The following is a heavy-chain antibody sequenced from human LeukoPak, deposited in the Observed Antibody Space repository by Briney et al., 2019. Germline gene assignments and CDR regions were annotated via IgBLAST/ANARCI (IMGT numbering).Heavy chain of an antibody. CDR3: ARVNTLIRGIGWFDP. Sequence: SETLSLTCNVSGGSISSSSYYWGWLRQPPGKGLELIGNIYYSGTIYYNPSLKSRVTISVDTSKNQFSLKLSSVTAADTAVYYCARVNTLIRGIGWFDPWGQGILVTVSS. J-gene: IGHJ5*02. V-gene: IGHV4-39*07. CDR1: GGSISSSSYY. D-gene: IGHD3-10*01. CDR2: IYYSGTI.